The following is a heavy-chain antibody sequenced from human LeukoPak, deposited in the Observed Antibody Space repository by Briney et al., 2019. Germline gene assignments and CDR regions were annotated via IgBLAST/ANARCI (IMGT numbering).Heavy chain of an antibody. V-gene: IGHV4-39*07. CDR3: ARAGIVARRGGVFDY. D-gene: IGHD6-6*01. Sequence: SETLSLTCTVSGGSISSSSYYWGWIRQPPGKGLEWIGSIYYSGSTNYNPSLKSRVTISVDTSKNQFSLKLSSVTAADTAVYYCARAGIVARRGGVFDYWGQGTLVTVPS. CDR1: GGSISSSSYY. J-gene: IGHJ4*02. CDR2: IYYSGST.